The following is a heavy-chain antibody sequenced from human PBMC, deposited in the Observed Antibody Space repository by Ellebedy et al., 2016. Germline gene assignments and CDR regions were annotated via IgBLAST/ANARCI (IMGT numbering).Heavy chain of an antibody. CDR2: ISNSSDNT. CDR1: GFSSSDNH. V-gene: IGHV3-11*03. D-gene: IGHD4-11*01. Sequence: GGSLRLSXAAYGFSSSDNHMPWVRQATGKGMQHVAYISNSSDNTRYVDPVKGRFTISRDNTKNTLYLQMNSLKGEDTGIYYCVKGTTVPDYWGQGTLVTVSS. CDR3: VKGTTVPDY. J-gene: IGHJ4*02.